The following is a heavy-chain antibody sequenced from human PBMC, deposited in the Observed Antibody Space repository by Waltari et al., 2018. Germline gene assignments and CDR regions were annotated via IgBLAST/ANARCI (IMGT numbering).Heavy chain of an antibody. CDR3: ARVVVGATTIFDY. J-gene: IGHJ4*02. CDR2: IYYSGNT. V-gene: IGHV4-59*11. Sequence: QVQLQESGPGLVKPSETLSLTCTVSGGSISSHYWSWIRQPPGKGLEWIGYIYYSGNTNYNPSLKSRVTISVDTSKNQFSLKLSFVTAADTAVYYCARVVVGATTIFDYWGQGTLVTVSS. CDR1: GGSISSHY. D-gene: IGHD1-26*01.